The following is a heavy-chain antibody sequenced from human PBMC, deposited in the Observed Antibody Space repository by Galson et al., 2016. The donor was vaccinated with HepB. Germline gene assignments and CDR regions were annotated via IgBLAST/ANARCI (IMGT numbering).Heavy chain of an antibody. J-gene: IGHJ2*01. CDR1: GFTVSSYG. CDR3: ARVSVVRRYFDL. D-gene: IGHD3-22*01. CDR2: ISYDGSSK. V-gene: IGHV3-30*12. Sequence: SLRLSCAASGFTVSSYGMHWVRQAPGKGLEWVAVISYDGSSKYYADSVKGRFTISRDNSKNTLYVQMNSLNSEDTAVYYCARVSVVRRYFDLWGRGTLVTVSS.